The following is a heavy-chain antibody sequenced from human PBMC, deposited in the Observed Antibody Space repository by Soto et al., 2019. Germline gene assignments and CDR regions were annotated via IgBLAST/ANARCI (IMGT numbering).Heavy chain of an antibody. J-gene: IGHJ4*02. D-gene: IGHD1-26*01. CDR3: ARDRTLYRDATEY. V-gene: IGHV1-18*01. CDR1: GYTFINFG. CDR2: ISPYNGNT. Sequence: QVQLVQSGAEVKKPGASVKVSCKASGYTFINFGIGWVRQAPGQGLEWIGWISPYNGNTKYAQKFQGRVTLTTETSTTTAYMALRSLGDDDTAVYYCARDRTLYRDATEYWGQGTQVTVSS.